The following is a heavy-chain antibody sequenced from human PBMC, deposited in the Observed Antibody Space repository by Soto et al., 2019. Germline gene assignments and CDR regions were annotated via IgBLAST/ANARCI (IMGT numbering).Heavy chain of an antibody. CDR1: GYTLTELS. CDR3: AAGAFGSGSYYTLGYFDY. Sequence: ASVKVSCKVSGYTLTELSMHWVRQAPGKGLEWMGGFDPEDGETIYAQKFQGRVTMTEDTSTDTAYMELSSLRSEDTAVYYCAAGAFGSGSYYTLGYFDYWGQGTLVTVSS. D-gene: IGHD3-10*01. V-gene: IGHV1-24*01. CDR2: FDPEDGET. J-gene: IGHJ4*02.